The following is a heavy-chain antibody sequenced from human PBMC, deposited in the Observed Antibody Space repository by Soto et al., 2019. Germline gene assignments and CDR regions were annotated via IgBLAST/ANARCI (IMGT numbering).Heavy chain of an antibody. CDR2: ISSSSSYI. V-gene: IGHV3-21*01. J-gene: IGHJ6*02. CDR3: ARFYGSGSYFDWYEIYYGMDV. Sequence: EVQLVESGGGLVKPGGSLRLSCAASGFTFSSYSMNWVRQAPGKGLEWVSSISSSSSYIYYADSVKGRFTISRDNAKNSLYLQMNSLRAEDTAVYYCARFYGSGSYFDWYEIYYGMDVWGQGTTVTVSS. CDR1: GFTFSSYS. D-gene: IGHD3-10*01.